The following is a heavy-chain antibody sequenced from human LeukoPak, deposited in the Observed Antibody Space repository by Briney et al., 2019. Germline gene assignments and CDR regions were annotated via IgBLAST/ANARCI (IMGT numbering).Heavy chain of an antibody. CDR1: GGSISRYY. D-gene: IGHD5-24*01. Sequence: SETLSLTCTVSGGSISRYYWSWLRQPPGKGLEWIGYIYYSGSTNYNPSLKSRVTISVDTSKDKFSLKRSTVSAADTAVYYCARDQGDGLDYWGQGPLVTVSS. V-gene: IGHV4-59*13. CDR2: IYYSGST. J-gene: IGHJ4*02. CDR3: ARDQGDGLDY.